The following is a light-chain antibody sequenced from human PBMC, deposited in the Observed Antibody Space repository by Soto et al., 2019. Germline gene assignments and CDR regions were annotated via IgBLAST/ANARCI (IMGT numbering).Light chain of an antibody. Sequence: DIQMTQSPSSLSASVGGRVTITCRASQSISSYLNWCQQKPGKAPKLLIYAASSLQSGVPSRFSGSGSGTDFTLTISSLQPEDFATYYCQQSYSTPRLTFGGGTKVDIK. CDR1: QSISSY. CDR3: QQSYSTPRLT. CDR2: AAS. V-gene: IGKV1-39*01. J-gene: IGKJ4*01.